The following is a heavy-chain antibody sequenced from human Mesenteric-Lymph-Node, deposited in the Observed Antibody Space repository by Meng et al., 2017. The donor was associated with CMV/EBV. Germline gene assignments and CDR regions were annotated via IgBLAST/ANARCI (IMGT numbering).Heavy chain of an antibody. V-gene: IGHV3-64*02. CDR3: ARSAFMGATPNICLDY. D-gene: IGHD1-26*01. J-gene: IGHJ4*02. Sequence: SGFTFSSYAMHWARQAPGKGLEYVSAISSNGGSTYYADSVKGRFTISRDNSKNTLYLQMGSLRAEDMAVYYCARSAFMGATPNICLDYWGQGTLVTVSS. CDR1: GFTFSSYA. CDR2: ISSNGGST.